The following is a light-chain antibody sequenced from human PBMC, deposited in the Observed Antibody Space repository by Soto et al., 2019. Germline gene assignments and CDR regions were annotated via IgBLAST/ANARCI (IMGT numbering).Light chain of an antibody. CDR3: EQYGSSAQVT. CDR2: GAS. Sequence: ENVLTQSPGTLSLSPGERATLSCRASQSVTSNYLAWYQQNPGQAPRLLIYGASSRATGIPDRFSGSGSETDFTLTISRLELKDFAVYYCEQYGSSAQVTCCPGTKVDIK. J-gene: IGKJ3*01. V-gene: IGKV3-20*01. CDR1: QSVTSNY.